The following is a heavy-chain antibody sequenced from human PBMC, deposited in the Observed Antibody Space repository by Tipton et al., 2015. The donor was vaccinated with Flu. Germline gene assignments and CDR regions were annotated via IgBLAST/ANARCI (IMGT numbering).Heavy chain of an antibody. D-gene: IGHD6-19*01. CDR2: IYHSGST. J-gene: IGHJ4*02. V-gene: IGHV4-38-2*01. Sequence: TLSLTCAVSGYSISSGYYWGWIRQPPGKGLEWIGSIYHSGSTYYNPSLKSRVTISGDTSKNQFSLKLSSVTAADTAMYYCARGRQWLVSVDYWGQGTLVTVSS. CDR1: GYSISSGYY. CDR3: ARGRQWLVSVDY.